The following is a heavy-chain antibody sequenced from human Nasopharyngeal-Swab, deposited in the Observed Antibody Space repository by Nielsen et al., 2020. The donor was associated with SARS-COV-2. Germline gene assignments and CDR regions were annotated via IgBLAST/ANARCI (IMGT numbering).Heavy chain of an antibody. CDR2: IYYTGNT. J-gene: IGHJ4*02. CDR1: GRSVNRGGYY. V-gene: IGHV4-31*11. Sequence: SETLSLTCGVSGRSVNRGGYYWSWIRQHPGKGLEWIGYIYYTGNTKYNPSLKSRVAISADTSKNQFSLHLSSVTAADTAVYFCARGNMIDFGGVVALDYWGQGILATVAS. CDR3: ARGNMIDFGGVVALDY. D-gene: IGHD3-16*02.